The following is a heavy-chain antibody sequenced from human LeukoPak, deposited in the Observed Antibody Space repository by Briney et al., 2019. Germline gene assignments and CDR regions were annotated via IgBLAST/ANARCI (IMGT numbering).Heavy chain of an antibody. V-gene: IGHV3-23*01. CDR1: GFTFSSSA. CDR2: ITASGGTT. J-gene: IGHJ4*02. CDR3: AKDRNYYGSGTSFDY. Sequence: PGGSLRLSCAASGFTFSSSAMGWVRQAPGKGLEWVSAITASGGTTYYADSVKSRFTISRDNSKNTLYLQMNSLRAEDTAVYYCAKDRNYYGSGTSFDYWGQGTLVTVSS. D-gene: IGHD3-10*01.